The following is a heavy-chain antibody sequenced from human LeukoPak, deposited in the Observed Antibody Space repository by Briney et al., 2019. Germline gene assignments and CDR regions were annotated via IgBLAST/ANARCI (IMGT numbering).Heavy chain of an antibody. V-gene: IGHV1-2*06. CDR1: GYTFTGYY. D-gene: IGHD3-22*01. J-gene: IGHJ4*02. Sequence: ASVKVSCKASGYTFTGYYMHWVRQAPGQGLEWMGRINPNSGGTNYAQKLQGRVTMTTDTSTSTAYMELRSLRSDDTAVYYCARDSAGYYDSSGYAGARLDYWGQGTLVTVSS. CDR3: ARDSAGYYDSSGYAGARLDY. CDR2: INPNSGGT.